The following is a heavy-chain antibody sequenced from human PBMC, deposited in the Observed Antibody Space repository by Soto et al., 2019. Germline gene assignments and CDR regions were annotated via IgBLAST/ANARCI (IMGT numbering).Heavy chain of an antibody. CDR3: ARGASERYFDWSFDY. CDR1: GGTFSSYA. V-gene: IGHV1-69*12. J-gene: IGHJ4*02. D-gene: IGHD3-9*01. Sequence: QVQLVQSGAEVKKPGSSVKVSCKASGGTFSSYAISWVRQAPGQGLEWMGGIIPIFGTANYAPKFQVRVTITADESTRTAYMEQSSLRSEDTAVYYCARGASERYFDWSFDYWGQGTLVTVSS. CDR2: IIPIFGTA.